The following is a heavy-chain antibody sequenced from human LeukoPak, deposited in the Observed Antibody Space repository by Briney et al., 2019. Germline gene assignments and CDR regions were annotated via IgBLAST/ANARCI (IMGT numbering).Heavy chain of an antibody. V-gene: IGHV3-9*01. CDR3: AKYNHSWTHQGFDY. Sequence: SGISWNSDNIGYADSVKGRFTISRDNAKNSLYLQMNNLRPEDTALYYCAKYNHSWTHQGFDYWGQGTRVTVSS. D-gene: IGHD1-14*01. J-gene: IGHJ4*02. CDR2: ISWNSDNI.